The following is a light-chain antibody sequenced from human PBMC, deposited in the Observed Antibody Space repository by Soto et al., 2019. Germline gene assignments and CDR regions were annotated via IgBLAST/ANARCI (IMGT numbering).Light chain of an antibody. Sequence: QSVLTQPASVSGSPGQSITISCTGTSSDVGGYNYVSWYQQHPGKAPKLMIYDVSNRPSGVSNRFSGSKSGNTASLTISGRQAEDEADYYCSSYTSSSTLGHVVFGGGTKLTVL. CDR2: DVS. CDR3: SSYTSSSTLGHVV. CDR1: SSDVGGYNY. V-gene: IGLV2-14*01. J-gene: IGLJ2*01.